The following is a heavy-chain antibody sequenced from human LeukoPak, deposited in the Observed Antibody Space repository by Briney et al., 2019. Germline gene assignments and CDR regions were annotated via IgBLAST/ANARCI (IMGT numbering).Heavy chain of an antibody. CDR1: GGTFSSYA. J-gene: IGHJ4*02. CDR2: IIPIFGIA. Sequence: SVKVSCKASGGTFSSYAISWVRQAPGQGLEWMGRIIPIFGIANYAQKFQGRVTITADKSASTAYMELSSLRSEDTAVYYCASIQRRFLEWLPEKNWGQGTLVTVSS. D-gene: IGHD3-3*01. V-gene: IGHV1-69*04. CDR3: ASIQRRFLEWLPEKN.